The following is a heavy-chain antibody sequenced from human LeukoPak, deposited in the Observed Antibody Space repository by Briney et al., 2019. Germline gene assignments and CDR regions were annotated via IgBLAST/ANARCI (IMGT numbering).Heavy chain of an antibody. J-gene: IGHJ4*02. CDR3: ARGSTYYDSSGQVPFDY. V-gene: IGHV3-7*01. CDR1: VFTFSSNW. CDR2: IKPDESAQ. D-gene: IGHD3-22*01. Sequence: GGSLRLSCATSVFTFSSNWMRWVRHVPGRGQDWVANIKPDESAQYYGASVKGRFTVSRDNAKNSVNLQMNSLRAEDTAVYYCARGSTYYDSSGQVPFDYWGQGTLVTVSS.